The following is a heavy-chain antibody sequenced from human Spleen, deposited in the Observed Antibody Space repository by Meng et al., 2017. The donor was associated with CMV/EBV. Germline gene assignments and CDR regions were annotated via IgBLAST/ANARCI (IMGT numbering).Heavy chain of an antibody. CDR2: IYYSGST. J-gene: IGHJ6*02. CDR1: GGSVSSGSYY. Sequence: SETLSLTCTVSGGSVSSGSYYWSWIRQPPGKGLEWIGYIYYSGSTNYNPSLKSRVTISVDTSKNQFSLMLSSVTAADTAVYYCAREENLRYLESLSPRDWYYGLDVWGQGTTVTVSS. CDR3: AREENLRYLESLSPRDWYYGLDV. V-gene: IGHV4-61*01. D-gene: IGHD3-3*01.